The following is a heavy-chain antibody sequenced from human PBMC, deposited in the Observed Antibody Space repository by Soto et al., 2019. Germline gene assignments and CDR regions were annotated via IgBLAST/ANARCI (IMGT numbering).Heavy chain of an antibody. CDR1: GGCISSNSYY. J-gene: IGHJ4*02. D-gene: IGHD3-10*01. V-gene: IGHV4-39*01. CDR2: IYYSGIT. Sequence: SETLSLTCSVSGGCISSNSYYWGWIRQPPGRGLEWIGSIYYSGITYYNPSLKSRVTISVDTSKNQFSLKLTSVTAADTAVYYCASLKSSYQYGSGVFYYCGPGTPVTVSS. CDR3: ASLKSSYQYGSGVFYY.